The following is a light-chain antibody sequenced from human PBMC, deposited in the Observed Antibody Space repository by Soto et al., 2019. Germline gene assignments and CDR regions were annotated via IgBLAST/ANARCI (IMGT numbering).Light chain of an antibody. J-gene: IGKJ5*01. V-gene: IGKV3-11*01. CDR2: DAS. Sequence: EIALTQSPVTLSLSPGQGASLSCLASQSISNYLAWYQQKPGQAPRLLIYDASNRATGTPARFSGSGSGTDFILTISRLEPEDFAVYYCQHYGDSLSITFGQGTRLEI. CDR3: QHYGDSLSIT. CDR1: QSISNY.